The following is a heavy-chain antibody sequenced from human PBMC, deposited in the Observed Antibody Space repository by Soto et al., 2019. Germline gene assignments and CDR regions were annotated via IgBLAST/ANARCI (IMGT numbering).Heavy chain of an antibody. CDR2: ISGGGDGT. D-gene: IGHD1-26*01. CDR3: GKVIVGTTGARGFDY. CDR1: GFTFSSYA. Sequence: PGGSLRLSCAASGFTFSSYAMSRLRQAPGKGLEWVSAISGGGDGTYYADSVKGRFTISRDNSKNTLYLQMNSLRAEDTAVYYCGKVIVGTTGARGFDYWGLGTPVTVSS. V-gene: IGHV3-23*01. J-gene: IGHJ4*02.